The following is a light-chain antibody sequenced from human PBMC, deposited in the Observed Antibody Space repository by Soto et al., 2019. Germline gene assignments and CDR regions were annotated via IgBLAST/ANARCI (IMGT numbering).Light chain of an antibody. V-gene: IGKV3-15*01. CDR2: DAS. J-gene: IGKJ2*01. CDR3: HQSNSWPPGT. CDR1: QSISRS. Sequence: EIVLTQSPAILYVSPGERAILSCSASQSISRSLAWYQQKPGQAPRLLISDASTRATGIPARFSGSGSGTEFTLTISSLQSEDFALYYCHQSNSWPPGTVGQGTKVDIK.